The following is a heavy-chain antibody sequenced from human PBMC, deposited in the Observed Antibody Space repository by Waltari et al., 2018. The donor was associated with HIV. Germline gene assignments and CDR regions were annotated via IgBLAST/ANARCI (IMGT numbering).Heavy chain of an antibody. CDR3: AREGGQYYYDSSGYYFDY. CDR2: IKQDGSEK. J-gene: IGHJ4*02. V-gene: IGHV3-7*04. CDR1: GFTFSSYW. Sequence: EVQLVESGGGLVQPGGSLRLSCAASGFTFSSYWMSWVRHAPGNGLEWVANIKQDGSEKYYVDSVKGRFTISRDNAKNSLYLQMNSLRAEDTAVYYCAREGGQYYYDSSGYYFDYWGQGTLVTVSS. D-gene: IGHD3-22*01.